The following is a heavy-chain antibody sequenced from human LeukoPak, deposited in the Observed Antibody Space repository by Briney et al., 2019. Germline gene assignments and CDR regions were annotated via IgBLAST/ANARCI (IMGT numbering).Heavy chain of an antibody. D-gene: IGHD1-26*01. CDR1: GGSISSSSYY. J-gene: IGHJ4*02. CDR2: IYYSGST. Sequence: AETLSLTCTVSGGSISSSSYYWGWILQPPGKGLEWIGSIYYSGSTYYNPSLKSRVTISVDTSKNQFSLKLSSVTAADTAVYYCARDRLGATFSWDYWGQGTLVTVSS. V-gene: IGHV4-39*07. CDR3: ARDRLGATFSWDY.